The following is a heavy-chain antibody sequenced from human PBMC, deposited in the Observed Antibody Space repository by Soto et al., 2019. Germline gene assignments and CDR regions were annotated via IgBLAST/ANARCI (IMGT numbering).Heavy chain of an antibody. D-gene: IGHD2-15*01. CDR2: IHPSGNA. Sequence: QVQLQQWGAGLLTPSETLSLTCAVYGGSFSNYYWSWIRLPPGKGLEWVGEIHPSGNAFYSPSLESRVTRLMDTSKSQFSLTLISVTAADTAVYFCARGQDSAKIGYWGQGTLGTVSS. J-gene: IGHJ4*02. CDR3: ARGQDSAKIGY. CDR1: GGSFSNYY. V-gene: IGHV4-34*01.